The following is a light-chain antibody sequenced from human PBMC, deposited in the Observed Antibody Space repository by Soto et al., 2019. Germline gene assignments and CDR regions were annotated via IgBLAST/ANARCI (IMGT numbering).Light chain of an antibody. Sequence: DIQMTQSPSLSVSVGDKVTITCRASHSISTFLNWYQQKAGKAPKLLIYASFNLQSGVPSRFSGSGSGTEFPLTISSLQHEDFATYYCQQNYITPYTFGQGKKLELK. J-gene: IGKJ2*01. CDR3: QQNYITPYT. CDR1: HSISTF. V-gene: IGKV1-39*01. CDR2: ASF.